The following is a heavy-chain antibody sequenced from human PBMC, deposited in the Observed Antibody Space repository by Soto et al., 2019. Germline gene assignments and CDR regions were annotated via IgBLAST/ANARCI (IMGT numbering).Heavy chain of an antibody. CDR2: IYYSGST. V-gene: IGHV4-39*01. Sequence: PSETLSLTCTVSGGSISSSSYYWGWIRQPPGKGLEWIGSIYYSGSTYYNPSLKSRVTISVDTSKNQFSLKLSSVTAADTAVYYCARHGLVFYYYYGMDVWGQGTTVTVS. CDR1: GGSISSSSYY. CDR3: ARHGLVFYYYYGMDV. J-gene: IGHJ6*02. D-gene: IGHD6-19*01.